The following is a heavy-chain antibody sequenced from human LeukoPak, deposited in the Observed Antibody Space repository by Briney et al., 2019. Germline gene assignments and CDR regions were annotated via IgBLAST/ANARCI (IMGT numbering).Heavy chain of an antibody. CDR3: AREGQETYGDSNYYYGMDV. V-gene: IGHV4-30-2*01. Sequence: SETLSLTCTVSGGSISSGGYYWSWIRQPPGKGLEWIGYIYHSGSTYYNPSLKSRVTISVDRSKNQFSLKLSSVTAEDTAVYYCAREGQETYGDSNYYYGMDVWGQGTTVTVSS. J-gene: IGHJ6*02. D-gene: IGHD4-17*01. CDR2: IYHSGST. CDR1: GGSISSGGYY.